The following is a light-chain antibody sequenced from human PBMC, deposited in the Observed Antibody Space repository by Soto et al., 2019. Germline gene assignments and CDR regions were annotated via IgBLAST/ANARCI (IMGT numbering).Light chain of an antibody. CDR1: QNINRW. Sequence: DIQMTQSPSTLAASVGERVTITCRASQNINRWLAWYQQKPGKAPKVLIYDASSLESGVPSRFSGSGSGTEFTLTITSLQPDNVATYYCQQYDGYFGPGTKVDFK. CDR2: DAS. CDR3: QQYDGY. V-gene: IGKV1-5*01. J-gene: IGKJ3*01.